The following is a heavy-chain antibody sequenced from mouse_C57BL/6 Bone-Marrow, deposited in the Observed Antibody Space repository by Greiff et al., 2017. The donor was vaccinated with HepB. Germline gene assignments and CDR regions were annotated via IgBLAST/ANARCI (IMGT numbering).Heavy chain of an antibody. CDR3: ARSGGSSLSSFDV. J-gene: IGHJ1*03. V-gene: IGHV1-20*01. D-gene: IGHD1-1*01. Sequence: EVQLQQSGPELVKPGDSVKISCKASGYSFTGYFMNWVMQSHGKSLEWIGRINPYNGDTFYNQKFKGKATLTVDKSSSTAHMELRSLTSEDSAVYDCARSGGSSLSSFDVWGTGTTVTVSS. CDR2: INPYNGDT. CDR1: GYSFTGYF.